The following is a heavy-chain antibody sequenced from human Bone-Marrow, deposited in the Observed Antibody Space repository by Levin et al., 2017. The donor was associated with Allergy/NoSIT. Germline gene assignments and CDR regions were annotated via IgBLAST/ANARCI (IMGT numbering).Heavy chain of an antibody. J-gene: IGHJ4*02. CDR3: ARESVYYGSGSWIDC. Sequence: SQTLSLTCTVSGESVSSSGFYWTWIRQYPGKGMEWIGHIYYPGNTSYNPSLKSRASISEDRSKNQFSLKLASVTAADTAVYYCARESVYYGSGSWIDCWGQGTLVTVSS. D-gene: IGHD3-10*01. V-gene: IGHV4-31*02. CDR1: GESVSSSGFY. CDR2: IYYPGNT.